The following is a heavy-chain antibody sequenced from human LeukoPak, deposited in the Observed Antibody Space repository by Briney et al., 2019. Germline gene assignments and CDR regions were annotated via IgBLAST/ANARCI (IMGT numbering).Heavy chain of an antibody. CDR1: GFTFSSYG. J-gene: IGHJ4*02. V-gene: IGHV3-30*03. CDR3: GGTFDSSGSSFDY. D-gene: IGHD3-22*01. CDR2: ISYDGSNK. Sequence: WGSLRLSCAASGFTFSSYGMHWVRQAPGKGLEWVAVISYDGSNKYYADSVKGRFTISRDNSKNTLYLQMNSLRAEDTAVYYCGGTFDSSGSSFDYWGQGTLVTVSS.